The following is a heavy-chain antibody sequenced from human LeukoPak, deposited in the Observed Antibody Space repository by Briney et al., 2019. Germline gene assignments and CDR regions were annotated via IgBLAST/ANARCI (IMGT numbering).Heavy chain of an antibody. CDR3: VREQWELADIDY. CDR1: GFTFSSYS. CDR2: ISSSSSYI. V-gene: IGHV3-21*01. D-gene: IGHD1-26*01. J-gene: IGHJ4*02. Sequence: GGSLRLSCAASGFTFSSYSMNWVRQAPGKGLEWVSSISSSSSYIYYADSVKGRFTISRDNAKNSLYLQMNSLRAEDTAVYYCVREQWELADIDYWGQGTLVTVSS.